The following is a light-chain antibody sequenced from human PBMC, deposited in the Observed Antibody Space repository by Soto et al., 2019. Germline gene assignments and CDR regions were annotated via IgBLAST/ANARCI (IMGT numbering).Light chain of an antibody. CDR1: QDISNH. Sequence: ASVGDRVTITCQASQDISNHLNWYQQKPGKAPKLPIYDASNLETGVPSRFSGSGSGTDFTVTISSLQPEDFATYSCQQYYNLPITFGQGTRLE. CDR3: QQYYNLPIT. CDR2: DAS. J-gene: IGKJ5*01. V-gene: IGKV1-33*01.